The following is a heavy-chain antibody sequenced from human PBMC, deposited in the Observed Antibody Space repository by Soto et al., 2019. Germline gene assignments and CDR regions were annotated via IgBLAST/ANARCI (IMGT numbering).Heavy chain of an antibody. CDR2: ISSSGSTI. V-gene: IGHV3-48*03. CDR3: ARGLKKSIAARPVWFDP. J-gene: IGHJ5*02. D-gene: IGHD6-6*01. Sequence: PGGSLRLSCTASGFNFSNYAMHWVRQAPGKGLEWVSYISSSGSTIYYADSVKGLFTISRDNAKNSLYLQMNSLRAEDTAVYYCARGLKKSIAARPVWFDPWGQGTLVTVSS. CDR1: GFNFSNYA.